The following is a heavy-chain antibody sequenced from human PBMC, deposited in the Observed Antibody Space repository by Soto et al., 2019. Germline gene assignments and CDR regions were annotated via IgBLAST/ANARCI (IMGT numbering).Heavy chain of an antibody. D-gene: IGHD3-3*01. CDR2: INTDVRIT. Sequence: DVQLVESGGGLVQPGGSLRLSCAVSGFSFRSYWMHWVRQAPGKGLVWVSRINTDVRITNYADSVKGRFTISRDNAKNTLYLQMDSVRDEDTSFYYCVRGDYDPRAGDYFDYWGQGTLVTVSS. CDR1: GFSFRSYW. J-gene: IGHJ4*02. V-gene: IGHV3-74*01. CDR3: VRGDYDPRAGDYFDY.